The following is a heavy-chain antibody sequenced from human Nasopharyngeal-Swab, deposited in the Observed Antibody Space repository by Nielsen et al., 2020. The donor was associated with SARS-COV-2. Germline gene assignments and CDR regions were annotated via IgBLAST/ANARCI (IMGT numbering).Heavy chain of an antibody. J-gene: IGHJ4*02. V-gene: IGHV4-39*01. D-gene: IGHD6-13*01. CDR3: VRSSSWYYFDY. CDR2: IYYKGNT. Sequence: SQTLSPTCTVSGDSIAYSTFYWGWLLPPPGKGLEWIGNIYYKGNTYQNPSLKSRLTISVDKSKNQFSLQLSSVTAADTAVYYCVRSSSWYYFDYWAQGTQVTVSS. CDR1: GDSIAYSTFY.